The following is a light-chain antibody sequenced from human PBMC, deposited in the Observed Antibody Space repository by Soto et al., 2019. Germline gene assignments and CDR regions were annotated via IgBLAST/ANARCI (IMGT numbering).Light chain of an antibody. CDR2: DAS. CDR1: QSVSGW. V-gene: IGKV1-5*01. J-gene: IGKJ3*01. Sequence: DIQMTQSPSTLSASVGDTVTVTCRASQSVSGWLAWYQQKPGEAPKLLIYDASALPRGVPSRFSGSGSGTKFTLTIASLQPYHFPTSYCQQYEPFSGTFGPRTKVDIK. CDR3: QQYEPFSGT.